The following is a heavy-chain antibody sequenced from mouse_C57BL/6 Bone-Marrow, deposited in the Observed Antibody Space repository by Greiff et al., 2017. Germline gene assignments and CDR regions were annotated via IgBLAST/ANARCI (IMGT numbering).Heavy chain of an antibody. CDR3: AREGDY. J-gene: IGHJ2*01. V-gene: IGHV3-6*01. Sequence: ESGPGLVKPSQSLSLTCSVTGHSITSGYYWNWIRQFPGNKLEWMGYISYDGSNNYNPSLKNRISITRDTSKNQFFLKLNSVTTEDTATYYCAREGDYWGQGTTLTVSS. CDR1: GHSITSGYY. CDR2: ISYDGSN.